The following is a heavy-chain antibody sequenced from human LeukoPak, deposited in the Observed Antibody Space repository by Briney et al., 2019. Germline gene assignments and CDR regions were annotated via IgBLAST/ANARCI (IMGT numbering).Heavy chain of an antibody. V-gene: IGHV4-59*01. CDR2: IYYSGRT. D-gene: IGHD3-22*01. Sequence: SETLSLTCTVSGGSISSYYWSWIRQPPGKGLEWIGYIYYSGRTKYNPSLKRRVTILVSTSKDQFVLKLIYVTGADAAVYYCSGGSDSSGYSRYYYYYYMDVWGKGTTVTVSS. CDR1: GGSISSYY. J-gene: IGHJ6*03. CDR3: SGGSDSSGYSRYYYYYYMDV.